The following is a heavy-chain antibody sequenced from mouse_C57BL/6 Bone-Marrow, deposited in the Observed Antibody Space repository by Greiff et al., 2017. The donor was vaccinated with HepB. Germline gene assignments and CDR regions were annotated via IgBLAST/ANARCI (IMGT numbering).Heavy chain of an antibody. CDR2: IDPETGGT. Sequence: QVQLQQSGAELVRPGASVTLSCKASGYTFTDYEMHWVKQTPVHGLEWIGAIDPETGGTAYNQKFKGKAILTADKSSSTAYMELRSLTSEYSAVYYCTRDDYDVGGYAMDYWGQGTSVTVSS. V-gene: IGHV1-15*01. D-gene: IGHD2-4*01. CDR3: TRDDYDVGGYAMDY. J-gene: IGHJ4*01. CDR1: GYTFTDYE.